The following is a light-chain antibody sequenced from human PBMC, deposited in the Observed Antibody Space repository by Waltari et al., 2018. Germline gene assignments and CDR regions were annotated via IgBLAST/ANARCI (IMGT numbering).Light chain of an antibody. CDR3: QQYGSSPWT. J-gene: IGKJ1*01. CDR2: GAS. Sequence: VLTQSPGTLSLSPGVRATLSCRASQSVSSNYLAWYQQKLGQAPRLLIYGASSRATDIPDRFSGSWSGADFTLTIDRLDPEDFAVYYCQQYGSSPWTFGQGTKVEI. V-gene: IGKV3-20*01. CDR1: QSVSSNY.